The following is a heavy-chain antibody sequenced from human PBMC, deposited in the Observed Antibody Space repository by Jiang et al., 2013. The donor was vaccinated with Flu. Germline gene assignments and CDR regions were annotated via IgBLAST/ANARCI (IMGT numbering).Heavy chain of an antibody. CDR2: IGGSSGNT. CDR3: AKGGPYFNRGDYFDY. V-gene: IGHV3-23*01. J-gene: IGHJ4*02. Sequence: VQLLESGGGLVQPGGSLRLSCAASGFTFSSYAMSWVRQAPGKGLEWVSGIGGSSGNTYYADSVKGRFTISRDNSKNTLYLQMNSLRAEDTAVYYCAKGGPYFNRGDYFDYWGRGNPGHRLL. D-gene: IGHD3-10*01. CDR1: GFTFSSYA.